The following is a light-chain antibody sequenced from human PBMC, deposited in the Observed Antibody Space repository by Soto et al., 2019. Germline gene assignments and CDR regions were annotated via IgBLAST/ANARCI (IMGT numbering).Light chain of an antibody. CDR2: DVN. J-gene: IGLJ2*01. Sequence: QSALTQPASVSGSPGQSITLSCTGTSSDIGGYDYVSWYQRHPGKAPKLIIYDVNNRPSGVSNRFSGSQSGNTASLTISGLQAEDEADYRCTSYASGSSHVVFGGGTQLNVL. V-gene: IGLV2-14*01. CDR3: TSYASGSSHVV. CDR1: SSDIGGYDY.